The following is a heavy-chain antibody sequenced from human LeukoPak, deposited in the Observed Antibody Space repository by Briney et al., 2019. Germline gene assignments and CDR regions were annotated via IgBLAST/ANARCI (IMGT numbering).Heavy chain of an antibody. CDR3: ARGYYYGSESYWHTKWFDP. CDR1: GGTFNSHV. Sequence: ASVKVSCKASGGTFNSHVISWLRQAPGQGLEWMGGIIPVFGTASYAEKFQGRVTITTDESTTTAYMEMSSLTSEDTAVYYCARGYYYGSESYWHTKWFDPWDQGTLVTVSS. CDR2: IIPVFGTA. D-gene: IGHD3-10*01. J-gene: IGHJ5*02. V-gene: IGHV1-69*05.